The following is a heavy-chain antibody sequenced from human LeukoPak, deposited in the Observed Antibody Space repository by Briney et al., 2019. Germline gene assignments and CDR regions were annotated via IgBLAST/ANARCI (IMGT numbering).Heavy chain of an antibody. J-gene: IGHJ5*02. D-gene: IGHD2-2*01. CDR1: GGSISSSSYY. Sequence: SETLSLTCTVSGGSISSSSYYWGWIRQPPGKGLEWIGSIYYSGSTYYNPSLKSRVTMSVDTSKNQVSLILSSVTAADTAVYYCARLGYCNRISCYGWFDPWGQGTLVTVSS. CDR2: IYYSGST. V-gene: IGHV4-39*07. CDR3: ARLGYCNRISCYGWFDP.